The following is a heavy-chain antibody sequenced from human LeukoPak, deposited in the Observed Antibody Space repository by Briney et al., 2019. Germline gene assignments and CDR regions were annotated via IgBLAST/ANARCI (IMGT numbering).Heavy chain of an antibody. CDR3: ATESKARVTTED. CDR1: GFTFSSYS. Sequence: GGSLRLSCAASGFTFSSYSMNWVRQAPGKGLEWLSYISSSSSTIYYADSVKGRFTISRDNAKNSLYLQMSSLRAEDTAVYYCATESKARVTTEDWGQGTLVTVSS. CDR2: ISSSSSTI. J-gene: IGHJ4*02. V-gene: IGHV3-48*01. D-gene: IGHD4-17*01.